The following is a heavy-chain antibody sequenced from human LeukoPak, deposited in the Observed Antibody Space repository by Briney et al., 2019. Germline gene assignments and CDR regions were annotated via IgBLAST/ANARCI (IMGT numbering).Heavy chain of an antibody. CDR1: GFTFSSYS. CDR3: ARDPLTYYYGSGSYYADY. D-gene: IGHD3-10*01. CDR2: ISSSSSYI. J-gene: IGHJ4*02. Sequence: GESLRLSCAASGFTFSSYSMNWVRQAPGKGLEWVSSISSSSSYIYYADSVKGRFTISRDNAKNSLYLQMNSLRAEDTAVYYCARDPLTYYYGSGSYYADYWGQGTLVTVSS. V-gene: IGHV3-21*01.